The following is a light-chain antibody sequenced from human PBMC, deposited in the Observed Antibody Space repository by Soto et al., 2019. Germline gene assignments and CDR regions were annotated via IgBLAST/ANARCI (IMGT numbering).Light chain of an antibody. J-gene: IGKJ2*01. V-gene: IGKV3-20*01. CDR1: QSVTSSY. Sequence: EIVLTQSPGTLSLSPGERATLSCRASQSVTSSYLAWYQHKRGQAPRLLIYGASSRATGIPDRFGGSGSGPDFTLTISRLEPEDFATYYCLQHSDYPFTFGQGTRLEI. CDR2: GAS. CDR3: LQHSDYPFT.